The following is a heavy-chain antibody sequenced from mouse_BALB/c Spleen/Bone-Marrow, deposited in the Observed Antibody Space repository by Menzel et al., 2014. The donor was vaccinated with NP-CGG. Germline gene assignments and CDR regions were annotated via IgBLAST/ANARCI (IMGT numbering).Heavy chain of an antibody. J-gene: IGHJ2*01. CDR3: ARGTTVVGDY. D-gene: IGHD1-1*01. CDR1: GYTFTSYV. CDR2: INPFNDGI. V-gene: IGHV1-14*01. Sequence: VQLQQSGPELVKPGASVKMSCMASGYTFTSYVMHWVKRKPGQGLEWIGYINPFNDGIEYNEKFRVKATLTPDKSSSTAYMELSSLTSEDSAVYYCARGTTVVGDYWGQGTTLTVSS.